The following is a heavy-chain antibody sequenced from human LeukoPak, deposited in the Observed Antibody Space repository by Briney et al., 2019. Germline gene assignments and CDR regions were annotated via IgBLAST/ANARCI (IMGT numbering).Heavy chain of an antibody. CDR2: IKQDGSET. J-gene: IGHJ4*02. V-gene: IGHV3-7*01. D-gene: IGHD3-22*01. CDR1: GFAFSSYW. CDR3: AREEHYYDSSGYHL. Sequence: PGGSLRLSCAASGFAFSSYWMSWVRQAPGKRPQWVANIKQDGSETYYVDSVKGRFTISRDNAKNSLYLQMNSLRAEDTAVYYCAREEHYYDSSGYHLWGQGTLVTVSS.